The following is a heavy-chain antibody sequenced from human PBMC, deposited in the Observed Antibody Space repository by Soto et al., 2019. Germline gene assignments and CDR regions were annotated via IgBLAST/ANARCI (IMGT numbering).Heavy chain of an antibody. CDR3: AREKGSSSWYPLPYYGTPDGMDV. Sequence: SETLSLTCTVSGGSISSYYWSWIRQPAGKGLEWIGRIYTSGSTNYNPSLKSRVTMSVDTSKNQFSLKLSSVTAADTAVYCCAREKGSSSWYPLPYYGTPDGMDVWGQGTTVTVSS. J-gene: IGHJ6*02. CDR2: IYTSGST. V-gene: IGHV4-4*07. CDR1: GGSISSYY. D-gene: IGHD6-13*01.